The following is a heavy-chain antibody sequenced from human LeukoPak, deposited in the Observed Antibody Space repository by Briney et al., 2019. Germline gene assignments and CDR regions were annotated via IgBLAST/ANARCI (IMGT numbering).Heavy chain of an antibody. D-gene: IGHD3-3*01. Sequence: GGSLRLFCVASGFTFSGYAMSWVRQAPGKGLEWVSAVSGGGGSAYYADSVKGRFTISRDNSKNTLYLQTNSLKVEDTAVYFCAKIGDYDFWSGPNAGHFDYWGQGTLVTVSS. CDR2: VSGGGGSA. V-gene: IGHV3-23*01. CDR3: AKIGDYDFWSGPNAGHFDY. J-gene: IGHJ4*02. CDR1: GFTFSGYA.